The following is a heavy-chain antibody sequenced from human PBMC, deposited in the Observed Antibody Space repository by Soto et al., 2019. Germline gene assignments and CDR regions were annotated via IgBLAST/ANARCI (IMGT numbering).Heavy chain of an antibody. J-gene: IGHJ6*03. D-gene: IGHD2-15*01. CDR1: GFSISSSSYY. CDR3: ARSINCSGGSCYSRYYYYYMDV. V-gene: IGHV4-39*01. Sequence: SETQSLTSPFSGFSISSSSYYWGWIRQPPGKGLEWIGSIYYSGSTYYNPSLKSRVTISVDTSKNQFSLKLSSVTAADTAVYYCARSINCSGGSCYSRYYYYYMDVWGKGTTVTVSS. CDR2: IYYSGST.